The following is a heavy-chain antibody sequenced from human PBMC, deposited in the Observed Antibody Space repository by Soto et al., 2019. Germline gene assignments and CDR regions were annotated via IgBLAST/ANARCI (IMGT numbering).Heavy chain of an antibody. V-gene: IGHV6-1*01. Sequence: LSQTLSLTCAISGDSVSSNSAAWNWIRQSPSRGLEWLGRTYYRSKWYNDYAVSVKSRITINPDTSKNQSSLQLNSVTPEDTAVDYCARDRGIAVAVYYGMDVWGQGTTVTVPS. D-gene: IGHD6-19*01. CDR2: TYYRSKWYN. J-gene: IGHJ6*02. CDR1: GDSVSSNSAA. CDR3: ARDRGIAVAVYYGMDV.